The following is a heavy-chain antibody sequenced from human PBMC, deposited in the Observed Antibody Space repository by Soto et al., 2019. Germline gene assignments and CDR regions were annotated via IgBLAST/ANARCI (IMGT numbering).Heavy chain of an antibody. D-gene: IGHD3-16*01. CDR3: AKDRLGGGLDY. CDR1: GFSFSNYA. CDR2: VTSRGDTT. J-gene: IGHJ4*02. Sequence: EVQLLQSGGGLVQPGGSLRLSCAASGFSFSNYAMNWVRQAPGKGLEWVSIVTSRGDTTYYADSVKGRFTISRDNSKNTLDLQVNSLTAEDTAVYYCAKDRLGGGLDYWGQGTLVSVSS. V-gene: IGHV3-23*01.